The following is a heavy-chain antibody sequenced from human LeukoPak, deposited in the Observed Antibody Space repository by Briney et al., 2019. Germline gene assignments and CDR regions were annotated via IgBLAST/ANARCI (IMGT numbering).Heavy chain of an antibody. J-gene: IGHJ6*03. CDR2: IYPGDSDT. CDR3: ARHVPGGMWLGEQNYYYYMDV. Sequence: GEPLKISCKGSGYSFTTYWIGWVRQMPGKGLEWMGIIYPGDSDTRYSPSFQGQVTISADRSSSTAFLQWSSLKASDTAMYYCARHVPGGMWLGEQNYYYYMDVWGKGTTVTVSS. CDR1: GYSFTTYW. D-gene: IGHD3-10*01. V-gene: IGHV5-51*01.